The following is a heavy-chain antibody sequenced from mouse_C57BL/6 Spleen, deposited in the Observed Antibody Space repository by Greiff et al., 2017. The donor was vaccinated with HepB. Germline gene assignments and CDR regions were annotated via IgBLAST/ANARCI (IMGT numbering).Heavy chain of an antibody. J-gene: IGHJ2*01. D-gene: IGHD4-1*01. V-gene: IGHV1-18*01. CDR1: GYTFTDYN. CDR3: ARREDLGPYYFDY. CDR2: INPNNGGT. Sequence: EVQLQQSGPELVKPGASVKIPCKASGYTFTDYNMDWVKQSHGKSLEWIGDINPNNGGTIYNQKFKGKATLTVDKSSSTAYMELRSLTSEDTAVYYCARREDLGPYYFDYWGQGTTLTVSS.